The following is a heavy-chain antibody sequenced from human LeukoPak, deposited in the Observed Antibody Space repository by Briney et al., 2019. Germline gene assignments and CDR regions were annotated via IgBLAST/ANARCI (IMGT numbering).Heavy chain of an antibody. D-gene: IGHD6-13*01. CDR1: GYTFTSYG. Sequence: GASVKVSRKASGYTFTSYGISGVRQAPGQGLEWMGWISAYNGNTNYAQKLQGRVTMTTDTSTSTAYMELRSLRSDDTAVYYCARVRRYSSSCYNWFDPWGQGTLVTVSS. CDR2: ISAYNGNT. J-gene: IGHJ5*02. CDR3: ARVRRYSSSCYNWFDP. V-gene: IGHV1-18*01.